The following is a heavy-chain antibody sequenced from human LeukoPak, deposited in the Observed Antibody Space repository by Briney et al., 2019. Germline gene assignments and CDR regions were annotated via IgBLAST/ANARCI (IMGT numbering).Heavy chain of an antibody. CDR1: GYSISSGYY. CDR3: ARVGGSGTNPPWFDP. D-gene: IGHD3-10*01. J-gene: IGHJ5*02. CDR2: IYHSGST. V-gene: IGHV4-38-2*02. Sequence: SETLSLTCTVSGYSISSGYYWGWIRQPPGKGLEWIGSIYHSGSTYYNPSLKSRVTIAVDTSKNQFSLKLSSVTAADTAVYYCARVGGSGTNPPWFDPWGQGTLVTVSS.